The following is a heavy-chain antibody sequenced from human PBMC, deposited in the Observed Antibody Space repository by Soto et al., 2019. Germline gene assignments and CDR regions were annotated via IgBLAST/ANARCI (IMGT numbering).Heavy chain of an antibody. D-gene: IGHD4-17*01. V-gene: IGHV1-69*01. CDR1: GGTFSSYA. CDR3: ARDLIYGGNLHYFDY. J-gene: IGHJ4*02. Sequence: QVQLVQSGAGVKKPGSSVKVSCKASGGTFSSYAISWVRQAPGQGLEWMGGIIPIFGTANYAQKFQGRVTITADESTSTAYMELSSLRSEDTAVYYCARDLIYGGNLHYFDYWGQGTLVTVSS. CDR2: IIPIFGTA.